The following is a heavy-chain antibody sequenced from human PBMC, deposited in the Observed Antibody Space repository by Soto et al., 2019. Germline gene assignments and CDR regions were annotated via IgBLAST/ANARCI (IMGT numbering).Heavy chain of an antibody. J-gene: IGHJ3*02. D-gene: IGHD2-8*02. Sequence: VESGGGLVQPGGSLRLSCGHVLDYNWMSWVRQAPGKGLEWVAKINPDGRDKVYVDSVRGRFTISRDNTKNSLYVRMDSLSDEDTSVYDCAIEAWWRLPIWGQGTMVTVSS. V-gene: IGHV3-7*01. CDR3: AIEAWWRLPI. CDR2: INPDGRDK. CDR1: LDYNW.